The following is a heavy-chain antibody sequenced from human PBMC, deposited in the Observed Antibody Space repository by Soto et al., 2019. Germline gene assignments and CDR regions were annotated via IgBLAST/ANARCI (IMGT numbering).Heavy chain of an antibody. V-gene: IGHV1-18*01. J-gene: IGHJ5*02. CDR1: GYTFTTYG. CDR3: ARDPRDIVVVVLGKGEQNWFDP. Sequence: QIQLVQSGTEVKKPGASVKVSCKASGYTFTTYGISWVRQAPGQGLEWMGWISTYNGNTHYAQKLQGRFTMTTGTTTRTAYIELRSMGSDDTAVYDCARDPRDIVVVVLGKGEQNWFDPWGQGTLVIVSS. CDR2: ISTYNGNT. D-gene: IGHD2-15*01.